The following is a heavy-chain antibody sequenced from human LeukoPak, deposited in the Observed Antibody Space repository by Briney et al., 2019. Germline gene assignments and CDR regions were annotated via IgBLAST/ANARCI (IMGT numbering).Heavy chain of an antibody. V-gene: IGHV3-48*01. CDR3: ARDHYYGSGSSYKDY. J-gene: IGHJ4*02. CDR2: ISSSSSTI. D-gene: IGHD3-10*01. CDR1: GFTFSNYN. Sequence: PGGSLRLSCAASGFTFSNYNMNWVRQAPGKGLEWVSYISSSSSTIYYADSVKGRFTISRGNAKNSLYLQMNSLRVEDTAVYYCARDHYYGSGSSYKDYWGQGSLVTVSS.